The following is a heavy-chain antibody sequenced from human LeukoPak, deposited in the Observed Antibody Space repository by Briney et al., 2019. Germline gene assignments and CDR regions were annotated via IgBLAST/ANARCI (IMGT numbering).Heavy chain of an antibody. CDR1: GFTFSSYG. J-gene: IGHJ5*02. D-gene: IGHD5-12*01. V-gene: IGHV3-33*01. Sequence: GGSLRLSCAASGFTFSSYGMHWVRQAPGKGLEWVAVIWYDGSNKYYADSVEGRFTISRDNSKNTLYLQMNSLRAEDTAVYYCARARKVAQNWFDPWGQGTLVTVSS. CDR2: IWYDGSNK. CDR3: ARARKVAQNWFDP.